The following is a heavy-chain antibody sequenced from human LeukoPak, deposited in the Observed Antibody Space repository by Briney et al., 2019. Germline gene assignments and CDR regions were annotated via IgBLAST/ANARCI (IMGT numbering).Heavy chain of an antibody. CDR2: ISSSSSYI. V-gene: IGHV3-21*01. CDR1: GFTFSSYS. CDR3: ARWGRYSSSSVSAFDI. J-gene: IGHJ3*02. Sequence: GSLRLSCAASGFTFSSYSMNWVRQAPGKGLEWVSSISSSSSYIYYADSVKGRFTISRDNAKNSLYLQMNSLRAEDTAVYYCARWGRYSSSSVSAFDIWGQGTMVTVSS. D-gene: IGHD6-6*01.